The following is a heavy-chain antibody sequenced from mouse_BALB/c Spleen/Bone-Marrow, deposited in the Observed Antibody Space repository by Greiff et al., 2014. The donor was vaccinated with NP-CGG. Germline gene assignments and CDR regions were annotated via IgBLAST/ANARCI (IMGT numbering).Heavy chain of an antibody. Sequence: QVQLQQPGAEPARPGASVKMSCKASGYTFTSYTIQWVKQRPGQGLEWIGYISPSSGYTDYSQKFKDKTTLTADKSSNTAYMQLTSLTSEDSAVYSCAREARTGAWFTYWGQGTLVTVSA. CDR1: GYTFTSYT. D-gene: IGHD4-1*01. CDR2: ISPSSGYT. J-gene: IGHJ3*01. CDR3: AREARTGAWFTY. V-gene: IGHV1-4*02.